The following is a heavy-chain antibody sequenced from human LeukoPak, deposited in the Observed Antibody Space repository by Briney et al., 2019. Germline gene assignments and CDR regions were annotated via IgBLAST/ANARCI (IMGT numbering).Heavy chain of an antibody. D-gene: IGHD2-21*01. CDR1: GFTFSSYA. CDR2: ISYDGSNK. J-gene: IGHJ5*02. Sequence: PGRSLRLSCAASGFTFSSYAMHWVRQAPGKGLECVAVISYDGSNKYYADSVKGRFTVSRDNSKNTLYLQMNSLRAEDTAVYYCASDQHTSWGQGTLVTVSS. CDR3: ASDQHTS. V-gene: IGHV3-30*04.